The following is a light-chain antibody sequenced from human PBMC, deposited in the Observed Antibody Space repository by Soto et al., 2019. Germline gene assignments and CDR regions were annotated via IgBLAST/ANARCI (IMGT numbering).Light chain of an antibody. V-gene: IGLV1-47*02. Sequence: QSVLTQPPSASGTPGQTITISCCGSMSNTEVHSVHWYQQLPGTAPKLLIYSDTQRPSGVPDRFSGSKSGTSAYLGISGLRSEDEAEYFCAAWDDSLSGLVFGGGTKLTVL. CDR2: SDT. CDR1: MSNTEVHS. CDR3: AAWDDSLSGLV. J-gene: IGLJ3*02.